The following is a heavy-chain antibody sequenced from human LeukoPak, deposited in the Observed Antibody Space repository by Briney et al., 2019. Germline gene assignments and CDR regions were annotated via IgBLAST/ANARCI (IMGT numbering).Heavy chain of an antibody. J-gene: IGHJ5*02. Sequence: GASVKVSCKASGYTFTDYYMHWLRQVPGQGLEWMGWIYPNSGATKYAQKFQGRVTMTRDTSISTAYMDLSSLRSDDTAVYCCARDINAYSGYDRVDPWGQGTLVTVSS. CDR3: ARDINAYSGYDRVDP. V-gene: IGHV1-2*02. CDR2: IYPNSGAT. CDR1: GYTFTDYY. D-gene: IGHD5-12*01.